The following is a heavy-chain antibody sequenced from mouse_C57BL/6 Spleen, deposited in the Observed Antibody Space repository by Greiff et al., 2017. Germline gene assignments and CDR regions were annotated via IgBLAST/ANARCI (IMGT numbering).Heavy chain of an antibody. CDR2: IDPSDSYT. J-gene: IGHJ2*01. CDR1: GYTFTSYW. CDR3: ARSLYCYFDD. Sequence: QVQLQQPGAELVMPGASVKLSCKASGYTFTSYWMHWVKQRPGQGLEWIGEIDPSDSYTNYNQKFKGKSTLTVDKSSSTAYMQLSSLTSEDSAVYYCARSLYCYFDDWGQGTTLTVSS. V-gene: IGHV1-69*01. D-gene: IGHD5-1*01.